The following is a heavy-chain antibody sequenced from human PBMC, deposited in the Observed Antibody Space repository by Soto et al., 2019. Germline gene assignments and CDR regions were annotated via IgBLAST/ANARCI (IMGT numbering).Heavy chain of an antibody. D-gene: IGHD6-13*01. V-gene: IGHV1-24*01. J-gene: IGHJ4*02. Sequence: VASVKVSCKVSGYTLTELSMHWVRQAPGKGLEWMGGFDPEDGETIYAQKFQGRVTMTEDTSTDTAYMELSSLRSEDTAVYYCAAGYSSSFAIDYWGQGTLVTV. CDR3: AAGYSSSFAIDY. CDR2: FDPEDGET. CDR1: GYTLTELS.